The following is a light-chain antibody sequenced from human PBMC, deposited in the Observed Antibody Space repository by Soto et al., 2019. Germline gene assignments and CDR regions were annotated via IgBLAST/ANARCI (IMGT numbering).Light chain of an antibody. V-gene: IGKV3-20*01. Sequence: EIVLTQSPGTLSVSPGERATLSCRASQSVSSSYLAWYQQKPGQAPRLVIYGASSRATGISDRFGGSGSGTDFTLTISRLEPEDLAVYFCQQYVSSPWTFGQGTKVEIK. CDR3: QQYVSSPWT. CDR1: QSVSSSY. J-gene: IGKJ1*01. CDR2: GAS.